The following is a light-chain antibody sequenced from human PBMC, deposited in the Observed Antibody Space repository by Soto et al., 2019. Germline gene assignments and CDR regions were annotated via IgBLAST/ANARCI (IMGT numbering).Light chain of an antibody. J-gene: IGKJ4*01. CDR2: DAS. CDR1: QSVSSY. Sequence: EIVLTXSPATLSLSPGERATLSCRASQSVSSYLAWYQQKPGQAPRLLIYDASNRATGIPARFSGSGSGTDFTLTISSLEPEDFAVYYCQQRSNWPTFGGGTKVEIK. CDR3: QQRSNWPT. V-gene: IGKV3-11*01.